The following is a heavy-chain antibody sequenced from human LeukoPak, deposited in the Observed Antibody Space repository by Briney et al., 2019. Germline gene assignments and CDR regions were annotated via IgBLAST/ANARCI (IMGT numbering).Heavy chain of an antibody. J-gene: IGHJ4*02. CDR3: WRHPQRTPASDS. CDR1: GGPISSYY. CDR2: IYYSGST. D-gene: IGHD6-25*01. Sequence: PSETLSLTCTVSGGPISSYYWSWIRQPPGKGLEWVGYIYYSGSTNYNPSLKSRGTISVDASKNEFSLKLRSVTAADAAAEYCWRHPQRTPASDSSGQGTLVTASS. V-gene: IGHV4-59*01.